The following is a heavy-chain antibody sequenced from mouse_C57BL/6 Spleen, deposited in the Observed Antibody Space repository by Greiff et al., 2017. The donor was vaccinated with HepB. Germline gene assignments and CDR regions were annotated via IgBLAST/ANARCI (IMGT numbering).Heavy chain of an antibody. Sequence: VQRVESGAELARPGASVKLSCKASGYTFTSYGISWVKQRTGQGLEWIGEIYPRSGNTYYNEKFKGKATLTADKSSSTAYMELRSLTSEDSAVYFCARRYYSNYYAMDYWGQGTSVTVSS. D-gene: IGHD2-5*01. CDR2: IYPRSGNT. J-gene: IGHJ4*01. CDR1: GYTFTSYG. V-gene: IGHV1-81*01. CDR3: ARRYYSNYYAMDY.